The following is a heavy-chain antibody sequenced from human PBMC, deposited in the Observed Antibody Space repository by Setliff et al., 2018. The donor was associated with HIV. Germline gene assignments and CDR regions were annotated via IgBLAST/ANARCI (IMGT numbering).Heavy chain of an antibody. J-gene: IGHJ4*02. CDR3: AREGQIAARALDY. V-gene: IGHV4-34*01. CDR2: INHSGST. D-gene: IGHD6-6*01. CDR1: GGSFSGYY. Sequence: SETLSLTCAVYGGSFSGYYWSWIRQPPGKGLEWIGEINHSGSTNYNPSLKSRVTISVDTSKNQFSLKLSSVTAADTAVYYCAREGQIAARALDYWGQGTLVTV.